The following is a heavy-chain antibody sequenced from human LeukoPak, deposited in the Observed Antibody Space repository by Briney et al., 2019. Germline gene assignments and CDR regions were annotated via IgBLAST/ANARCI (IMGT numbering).Heavy chain of an antibody. CDR3: ARDRDYGSGIFDY. V-gene: IGHV1-2*02. D-gene: IGHD3-10*01. CDR1: GYTFTGYY. CDR2: INPNSGGT. Sequence: ASVKVSCKASGYTFTGYYMHWVRQAPGQGLEWMGWINPNSGGTNYAQRFQGRVTMTRDTSISTAYMELNRLRSDDTAVYYCARDRDYGSGIFDYWGQGTLVTVSS. J-gene: IGHJ4*02.